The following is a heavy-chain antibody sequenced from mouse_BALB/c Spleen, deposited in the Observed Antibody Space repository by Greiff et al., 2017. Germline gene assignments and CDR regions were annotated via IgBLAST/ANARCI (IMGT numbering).Heavy chain of an antibody. Sequence: LVESGGGLVKPGGSLKLSCAASGFTFSDYYMYWVRQTPEKRLEWVATISDGGSYTYYPDSVKGQFTISRDNAKNNLYLQMSSLKSEDTAMYYCARDRGGYDYAMDYWGQGTSVTVSS. D-gene: IGHD2-2*01. CDR1: GFTFSDYY. V-gene: IGHV5-4*02. CDR3: ARDRGGYDYAMDY. J-gene: IGHJ4*01. CDR2: ISDGGSYT.